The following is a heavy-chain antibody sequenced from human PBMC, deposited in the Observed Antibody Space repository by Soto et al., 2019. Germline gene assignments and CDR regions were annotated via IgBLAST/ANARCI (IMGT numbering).Heavy chain of an antibody. CDR2: IIPIFGTA. Sequence: QVQLVQSGAEVKKPGSSVKVSCKASGGTFSSYAISWVRQAPGQGLEWMGGIIPIFGTANYAQKFQGRVTITADKSTRTGYMELSRRRSEDKAGDYCARGRGDHIVVVVAATNWFDPWGQGTLVTVSS. D-gene: IGHD2-15*01. J-gene: IGHJ5*02. V-gene: IGHV1-69*06. CDR3: ARGRGDHIVVVVAATNWFDP. CDR1: GGTFSSYA.